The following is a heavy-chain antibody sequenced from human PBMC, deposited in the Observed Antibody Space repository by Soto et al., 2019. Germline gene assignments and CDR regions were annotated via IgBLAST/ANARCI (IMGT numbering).Heavy chain of an antibody. CDR1: GFSFSKFA. J-gene: IGHJ4*02. CDR2: IWFDGSKR. CDR3: AREGDSSGYQVYFDS. V-gene: IGHV3-33*01. Sequence: PGGSLRLSCAASGFSFSKFAMHWVRQAPGKGLECVAVIWFDGSKRDYADSVKGRFTGSRDNSEYTLSLQMNNLRAEDTGVYYFAREGDSSGYQVYFDSWGQGTVVTFSS. D-gene: IGHD3-22*01.